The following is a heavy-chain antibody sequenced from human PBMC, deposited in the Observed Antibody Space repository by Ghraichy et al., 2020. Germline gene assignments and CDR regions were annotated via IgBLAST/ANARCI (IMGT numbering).Heavy chain of an antibody. V-gene: IGHV3-33*01. CDR3: VRDERIIATTSSGGWLDP. CDR2: IWYDGSNE. Sequence: GGSLRLSCAASGFTFSSYGMHWVRQAPGKGLEWVAVIWYDGSNEYYADSVKGRFTISRDNSKNTLYLQVSSLRAEDTAVYYCVRDERIIATTSSGGWLDPWGQGTLVTVSS. J-gene: IGHJ5*02. D-gene: IGHD1-20*01. CDR1: GFTFSSYG.